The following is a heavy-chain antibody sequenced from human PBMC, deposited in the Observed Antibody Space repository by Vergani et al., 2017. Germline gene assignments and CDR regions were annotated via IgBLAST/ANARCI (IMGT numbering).Heavy chain of an antibody. J-gene: IGHJ5*02. CDR2: ISYDGGNQ. CDR1: GFTFSAYG. V-gene: IGHV3-30*03. D-gene: IGHD2-15*01. CDR3: ARSWDCSGGSCDGWFDP. Sequence: QVELVESGGGVVQPGRSLRLSCAVSGFTFSAYGMHWVRQAPGKGLEWVAVISYDGGNQYYADPVKGRFTISRDNSKNTLYLQMNSLRSEDTAVYYCARSWDCSGGSCDGWFDPWGQGTLVTVSS.